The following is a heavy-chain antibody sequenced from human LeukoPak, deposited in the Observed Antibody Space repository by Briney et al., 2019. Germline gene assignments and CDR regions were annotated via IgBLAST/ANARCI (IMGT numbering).Heavy chain of an antibody. CDR2: ISGSSSYI. Sequence: GGSLRLSCAASGFTFSSYSMNWVRQAPGKGLEWVSSISGSSSYIYYADSVKGRFTISRDNAKNLMFLQMNSLRAEDTAVYYCARGGRFFDYWGQGTLVTVSS. CDR3: ARGGRFFDY. D-gene: IGHD3-3*01. V-gene: IGHV3-21*01. J-gene: IGHJ4*02. CDR1: GFTFSSYS.